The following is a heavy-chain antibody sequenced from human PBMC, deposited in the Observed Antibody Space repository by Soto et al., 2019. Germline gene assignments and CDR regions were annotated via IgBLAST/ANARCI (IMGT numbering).Heavy chain of an antibody. CDR2: ISAYNGNT. J-gene: IGHJ4*02. CDR3: ASDPIYCTNGVCYTGGYYFDY. CDR1: GYTFTSYG. V-gene: IGHV1-18*01. Sequence: ASVKVSCKASGYTFTSYGISWVRQAPGQGLEWMGWISAYNGNTNYAQKLQGRVTMTTDTSTRTAYMELRSLRSDDTAVYYCASDPIYCTNGVCYTGGYYFDYWGQGTLVTVSS. D-gene: IGHD2-8*01.